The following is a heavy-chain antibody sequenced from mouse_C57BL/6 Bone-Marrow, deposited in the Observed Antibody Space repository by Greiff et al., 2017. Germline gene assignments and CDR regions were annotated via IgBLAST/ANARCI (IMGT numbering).Heavy chain of an antibody. CDR1: GYAFSSSW. D-gene: IGHD1-1*01. CDR3: AREITTGFAY. V-gene: IGHV1-82*01. CDR2: IYPGDGDT. J-gene: IGHJ3*01. Sequence: VQLQQSGPELVKPGASVKISCKASGYAFSSSWMNWVKQRPGKGLEWIGRIYPGDGDTNYNGKFKGKATLTADKSSSTADMQLSSLTSEDSAVYFCAREITTGFAYWGQGTLVTVSA.